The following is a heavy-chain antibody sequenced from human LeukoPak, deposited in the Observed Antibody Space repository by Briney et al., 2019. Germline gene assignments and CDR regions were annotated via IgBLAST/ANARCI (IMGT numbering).Heavy chain of an antibody. J-gene: IGHJ1*01. D-gene: IGHD6-6*01. CDR2: IDHSGST. Sequence: SETLSLTCTVSGGSVSSGNYYWSWIRQPPGKGLEWIGYIDHSGSTNYNPALQSRVTISVGTSKNQFSLNLNSVTAADTAVYYCARGGAARLHFQNWGQGTLVTVSS. V-gene: IGHV4-61*01. CDR3: ARGGAARLHFQN. CDR1: GGSVSSGNYY.